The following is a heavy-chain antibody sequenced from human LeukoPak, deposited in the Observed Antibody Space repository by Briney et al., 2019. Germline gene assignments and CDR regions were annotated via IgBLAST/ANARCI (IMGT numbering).Heavy chain of an antibody. J-gene: IGHJ3*02. Sequence: GGSLRLSCAASGFTFSSYAMSWVRQAPGKGLEWVSAISGSGGSTYYAASVKGRFTISRDNSKNTLYLQMNSLRAEDTAVYYCAKEGSPRGYSYGPDAFDIWGQGTMVTVSS. CDR3: AKEGSPRGYSYGPDAFDI. V-gene: IGHV3-23*01. CDR1: GFTFSSYA. D-gene: IGHD5-18*01. CDR2: ISGSGGST.